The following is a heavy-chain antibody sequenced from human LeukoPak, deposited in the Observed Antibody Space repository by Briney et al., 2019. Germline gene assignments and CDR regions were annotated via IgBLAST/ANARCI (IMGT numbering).Heavy chain of an antibody. D-gene: IGHD3/OR15-3a*01. CDR2: ISGSGGST. J-gene: IGHJ4*02. CDR1: GFTFSSYA. Sequence: GGSLRLSCAASGFTFSSYAMSWVRQAPGKGLEWVSAISGSGGSTYCADSVKGRFTISRDNSKNTLYLQMNSLRAEDTAVYYCARRDWRRGFDYWGQGTLVTVSS. V-gene: IGHV3-23*01. CDR3: ARRDWRRGFDY.